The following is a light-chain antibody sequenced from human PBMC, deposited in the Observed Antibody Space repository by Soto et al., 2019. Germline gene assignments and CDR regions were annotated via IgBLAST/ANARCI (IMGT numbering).Light chain of an antibody. V-gene: IGKV3-20*01. CDR1: QSVISTY. CDR2: GAS. Sequence: EIVLTQSPGTLSLSPGERATLSCRASQSVISTYLAWYQQKPGQAPRLLIYGASSRATGIPDRFSGSGSGTDFTLTISRLEPEDFAIYYCQQYHNWPLTLGGGTKVDIK. CDR3: QQYHNWPLT. J-gene: IGKJ4*01.